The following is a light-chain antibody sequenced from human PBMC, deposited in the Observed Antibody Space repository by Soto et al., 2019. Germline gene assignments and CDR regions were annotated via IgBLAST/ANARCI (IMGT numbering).Light chain of an antibody. CDR2: GAS. J-gene: IGKJ1*01. CDR3: QQYNNGPPWT. V-gene: IGKV3-15*01. Sequence: DIVMTQSPATLSVAPGERVTFSCRASQGVSRKLAWYQHKPGQAPRLLISGASTGATGIPARFSGSGSGNEFTVTISSLQSDDFAFYYCQQYNNGPPWTFGPGTKVEIK. CDR1: QGVSRK.